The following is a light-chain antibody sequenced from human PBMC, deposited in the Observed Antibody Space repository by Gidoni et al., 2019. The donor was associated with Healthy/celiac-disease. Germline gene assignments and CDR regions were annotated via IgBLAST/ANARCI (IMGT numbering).Light chain of an antibody. J-gene: IGKJ1*01. V-gene: IGKV3-11*01. Sequence: EIVLTQSPATLSLSPGERATLSCRVSQSVSSYLAWYQQKPGQAPRHLIYDASNRATGIPARFSGSGSGTDFTLTISSLEPEDFAVYYCQQRSNWPPTFGQGTKVEIK. CDR2: DAS. CDR3: QQRSNWPPT. CDR1: QSVSSY.